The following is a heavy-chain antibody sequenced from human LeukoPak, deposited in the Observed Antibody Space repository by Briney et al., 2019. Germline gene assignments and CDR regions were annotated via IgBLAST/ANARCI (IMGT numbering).Heavy chain of an antibody. D-gene: IGHD3-10*01. CDR2: IYGGGGT. Sequence: GGSLRLSCAASGFSVSSNYMSWVRQAPGKGLEWVSIIYGGGGTNYADSVKGRFTISRDNSKNTVYLQMNSLRADDTAVYYCARVKQIVLWFGELFYYFDYWGQGTLVTVSS. CDR3: ARVKQIVLWFGELFYYFDY. CDR1: GFSVSSNY. V-gene: IGHV3-53*01. J-gene: IGHJ4*02.